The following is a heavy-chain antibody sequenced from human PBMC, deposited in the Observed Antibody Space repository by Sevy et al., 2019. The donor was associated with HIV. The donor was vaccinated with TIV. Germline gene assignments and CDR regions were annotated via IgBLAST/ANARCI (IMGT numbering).Heavy chain of an antibody. CDR2: IYYSGST. CDR3: ARGGGFSDEGMDV. Sequence: SETLSLTCTVSAGSISPYYWNWIRQPPGKGVEWIGYIYYSGSTNYNPSLRSRVTISVDTSKTQFSLKLSSVTAADTAVYFCARGGGFSDEGMDVWGQGTTVTVSS. J-gene: IGHJ6*02. CDR1: AGSISPYY. D-gene: IGHD1-26*01. V-gene: IGHV4-59*01.